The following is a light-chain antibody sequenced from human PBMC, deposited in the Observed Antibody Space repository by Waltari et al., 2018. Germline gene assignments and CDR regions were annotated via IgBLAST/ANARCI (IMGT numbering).Light chain of an antibody. CDR3: GTWDSSLSGAV. CDR1: SSNIGNNP. CDR2: ENG. Sequence: QSVLTQPPSVSAAPGQRVTISCSGGSSNIGNNPLYWSRQFPGTAPKLLIYENGERPSGIPGRFSGSKSGTSATLDITGLQAGDEADYYCGTWDSSLSGAVFGGGTHLTVL. V-gene: IGLV1-51*02. J-gene: IGLJ7*01.